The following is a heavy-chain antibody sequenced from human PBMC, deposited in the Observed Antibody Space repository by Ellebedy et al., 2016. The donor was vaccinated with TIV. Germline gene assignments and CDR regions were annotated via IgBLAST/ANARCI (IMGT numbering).Heavy chain of an antibody. CDR1: GFTFDDYA. Sequence: SLKISCAASGFTFDDYAMHWVRQAPGKGLEWVSGISWNSGSIVYADSVKGRFTISRDNTKNTLYLQMNSLRGEDTAMYYCGGVFDYWGQGTLVTVSS. V-gene: IGHV3-9*01. CDR2: ISWNSGSI. J-gene: IGHJ4*02. CDR3: GGVFDY.